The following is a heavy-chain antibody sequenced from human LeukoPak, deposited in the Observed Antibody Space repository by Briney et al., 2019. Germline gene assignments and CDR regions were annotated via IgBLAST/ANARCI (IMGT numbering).Heavy chain of an antibody. CDR2: ISSSGSTI. CDR1: GYTFSDYY. D-gene: IGHD5-24*01. J-gene: IGHJ6*02. CDR3: ARVGAYNLRYYYGMDV. Sequence: PGGSLRLSCAASGYTFSDYYMSWIRQAPGKGLEWVSYISSSGSTIYYADSVKGRFTISRDNAKNSLYLQMNSLRAEDTVVYYCARVGAYNLRYYYGMDVWGQGTTVTVSS. V-gene: IGHV3-11*01.